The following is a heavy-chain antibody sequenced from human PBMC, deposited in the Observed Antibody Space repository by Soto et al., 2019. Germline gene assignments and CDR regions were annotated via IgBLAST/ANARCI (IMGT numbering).Heavy chain of an antibody. CDR3: ARRQYCSGGNCYSGAFDI. CDR2: IYPGDSDT. V-gene: IGHV5-51*01. D-gene: IGHD2-15*01. J-gene: IGHJ3*02. Sequence: PGESLKISCKGSGYSFTSYWIGWVRQMPGKGLEWIGIIYPGDSDTRYSPSFQGQVTISADKSISTAYLQWSSLKASDTAMYYCARRQYCSGGNCYSGAFDIWGQGTMVTVSS. CDR1: GYSFTSYW.